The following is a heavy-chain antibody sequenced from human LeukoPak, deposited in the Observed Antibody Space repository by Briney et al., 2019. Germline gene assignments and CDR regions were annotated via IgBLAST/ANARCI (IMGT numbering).Heavy chain of an antibody. Sequence: PSETLSLTCAVYGGSFSGYYWSWIRQPPGKGLEWIGEINHSGSTNYNPSLKSRVTISVDTSKNQFSLKLSSVTAADTAVYYCARVERYCSSTSCNFSHKNYFDYWGQGTLVTVSS. CDR1: GGSFSGYY. V-gene: IGHV4-34*01. CDR2: INHSGST. CDR3: ARVERYCSSTSCNFSHKNYFDY. D-gene: IGHD2-2*01. J-gene: IGHJ4*02.